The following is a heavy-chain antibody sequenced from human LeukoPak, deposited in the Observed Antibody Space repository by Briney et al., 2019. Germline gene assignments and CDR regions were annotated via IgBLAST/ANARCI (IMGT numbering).Heavy chain of an antibody. Sequence: GGSLRLSCAASGFTFTSSDMTWVRQSPGEGLEWVSLIYSGGDTYYADSAKGRFTISRDNSKNTLYLQMNSLRAEDTAVYYCARDRGTIQLWLENWFDPWGQGTLVTVSS. D-gene: IGHD5-18*01. CDR1: GFTFTSSD. CDR2: IYSGGDT. V-gene: IGHV3-66*01. J-gene: IGHJ5*02. CDR3: ARDRGTIQLWLENWFDP.